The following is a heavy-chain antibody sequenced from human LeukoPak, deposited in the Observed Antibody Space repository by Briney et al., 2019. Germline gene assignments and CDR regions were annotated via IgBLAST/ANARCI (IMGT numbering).Heavy chain of an antibody. CDR1: GGSISSGGYY. V-gene: IGHV4-31*03. J-gene: IGHJ4*02. D-gene: IGHD3-10*01. CDR2: IYCSGST. Sequence: SETLSLTCTVSGGSISSGGYYWSWIRQHPGKGLEWIGYIYCSGSTYYNPSLKSRVTISVDTSKNQFSLKLSSVTAADTAAYYSARGYPAADHYYGSGSYEDWGQGTLVTVSS. CDR3: ARGYPAADHYYGSGSYED.